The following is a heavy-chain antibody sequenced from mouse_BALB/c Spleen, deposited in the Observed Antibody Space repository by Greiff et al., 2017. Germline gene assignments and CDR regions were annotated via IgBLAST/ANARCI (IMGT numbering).Heavy chain of an antibody. D-gene: IGHD2-4*01. V-gene: IGHV1-5*01. CDR1: GYSFTSYW. CDR3: TRFDYDGNFDD. Sequence: EVQLQQSGTVLARPGASVKMSCKASGYSFTSYWMHWVKQRPGQGLEWIGAIYPGNSDTSYNQKFKGKAKLTAVTSASTAYMELSSLTNEDSAVYYCTRFDYDGNFDDWGQGTTLTVSS. CDR2: IYPGNSDT. J-gene: IGHJ2*01.